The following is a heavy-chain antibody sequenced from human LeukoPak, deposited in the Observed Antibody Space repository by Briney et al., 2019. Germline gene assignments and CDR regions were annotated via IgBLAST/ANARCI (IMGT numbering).Heavy chain of an antibody. Sequence: GGSLRLSCAASGFTFSNYAMSWVRQAPGKGLEWVSAISGSGGSTYYADSVKGRFTISRDNSKNTLYLQMNSLRTEDTAIYYFAKYSSSWYIGVFDYWGQGTLVTVSS. V-gene: IGHV3-23*01. CDR2: ISGSGGST. CDR1: GFTFSNYA. D-gene: IGHD6-13*01. J-gene: IGHJ4*02. CDR3: AKYSSSWYIGVFDY.